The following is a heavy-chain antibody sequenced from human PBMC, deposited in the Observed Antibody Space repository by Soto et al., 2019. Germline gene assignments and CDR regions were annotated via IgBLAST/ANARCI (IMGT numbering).Heavy chain of an antibody. D-gene: IGHD3-10*01. CDR1: GGSFSGYY. Sequence: QVQLQQWGAGLLKPSETLSLTCAVYGGSFSGYYWSWIRQPPGKGLEWIGEINHSGNTNYNPSLKSRVTISVDTSKNQFSLKLSSVTAADTAVYYCARGLWERVRGVIGMDVWGQGTTVTVSS. CDR3: ARGLWERVRGVIGMDV. CDR2: INHSGNT. V-gene: IGHV4-34*01. J-gene: IGHJ6*02.